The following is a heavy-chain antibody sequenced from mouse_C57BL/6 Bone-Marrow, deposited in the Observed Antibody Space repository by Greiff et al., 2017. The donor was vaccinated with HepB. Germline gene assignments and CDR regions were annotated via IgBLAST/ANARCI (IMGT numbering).Heavy chain of an antibody. CDR2: FYPGSGSI. J-gene: IGHJ3*01. CDR1: GYTFTEYT. CDR3: ARHEERGRGLLLRFAWFAY. D-gene: IGHD1-1*01. Sequence: QVQLQQSGAELVKPGASVKLSCKASGYTFTEYTIHWVKQRSGQGLEWIGWFYPGSGSIKYNEKFKDKATLTADKSSSTVYMELSRLTSEDSAVYFCARHEERGRGLLLRFAWFAYWGQGTLVTVSA. V-gene: IGHV1-62-2*01.